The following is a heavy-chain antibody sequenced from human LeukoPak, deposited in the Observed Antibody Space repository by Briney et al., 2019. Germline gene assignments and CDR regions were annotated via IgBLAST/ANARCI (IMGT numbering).Heavy chain of an antibody. CDR1: GFTFSSYG. D-gene: IGHD4-23*01. CDR3: AKDVPFWVTPRRYYYYYMDV. CDR2: IRYDGSNK. Sequence: QPGGSLRLSCAASGFTFSSYGMHWVRQAPGKGLEWVAFIRYDGSNKYYADSVKGRFTISRDNSKNTLYLQMNSLRAEDTAVYYCAKDVPFWVTPRRYYYYYMDVWGKGTTVTVSS. J-gene: IGHJ6*03. V-gene: IGHV3-30*02.